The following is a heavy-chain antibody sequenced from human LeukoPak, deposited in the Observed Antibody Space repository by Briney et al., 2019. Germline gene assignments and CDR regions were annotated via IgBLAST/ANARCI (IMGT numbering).Heavy chain of an antibody. D-gene: IGHD1-14*01. J-gene: IGHJ4*02. V-gene: IGHV3-21*01. CDR1: GFTFSSYS. Sequence: GGSLRLSCAASGFTFSSYSMNWVRQAPGKGLEWVSSISSNSIYVFYADSMKGRFTISRDNAKNSLSLQMNSLKAEDTAVYYCARDQVDRIWYFDYWGQGTLVTVSS. CDR3: ARDQVDRIWYFDY. CDR2: ISSNSIYV.